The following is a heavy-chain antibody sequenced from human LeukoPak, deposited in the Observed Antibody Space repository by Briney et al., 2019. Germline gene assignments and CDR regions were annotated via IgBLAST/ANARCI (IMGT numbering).Heavy chain of an antibody. CDR2: ISYDGSNK. CDR1: GFTFSSYG. Sequence: GGSPRLSCAASGFTFSSYGMHWVRQAPGKGLEWVAVISYDGSNKYYADSVKGRFTISRDNSKNTLYLQMNSLRAEDTAVYYCAKDYDFWSGYSSTPFDYWGQGTLVTVSS. V-gene: IGHV3-30*18. J-gene: IGHJ4*02. D-gene: IGHD3-3*01. CDR3: AKDYDFWSGYSSTPFDY.